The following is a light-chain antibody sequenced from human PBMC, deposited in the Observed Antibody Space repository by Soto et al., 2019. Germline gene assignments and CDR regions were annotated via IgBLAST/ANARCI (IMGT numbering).Light chain of an antibody. J-gene: IGKJ1*01. CDR3: QQYVSSPRT. CDR2: GAS. CDR1: QIVYNGY. Sequence: ENVLTQSPGTLSLSPGESATLSCRASQIVYNGYLAWYQQKPGQPPRLLIFGASTRASGVPDRFSGSESGTDFTLTINRLQPEDFAVYYCQQYVSSPRTF. V-gene: IGKV3-20*01.